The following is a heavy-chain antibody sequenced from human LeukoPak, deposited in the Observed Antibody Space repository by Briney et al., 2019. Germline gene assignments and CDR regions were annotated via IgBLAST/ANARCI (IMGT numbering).Heavy chain of an antibody. CDR2: ISSSSSYI. V-gene: IGHV3-21*01. J-gene: IGHJ3*02. CDR3: ARDLCRSTSCLIKAFDI. CDR1: GFTFSSYS. D-gene: IGHD2-2*01. Sequence: PGGSLRLSCAASGFTFSSYSMNWVRQAPGKGLEWVSSISSSSSYIYYADSVKGRFTISRDNAKNSLYLQMNSLRAEDTAVYYCARDLCRSTSCLIKAFDIWGQGTMVTVSS.